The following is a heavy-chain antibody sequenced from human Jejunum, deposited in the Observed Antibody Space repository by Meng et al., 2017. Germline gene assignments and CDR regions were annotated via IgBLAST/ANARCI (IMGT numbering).Heavy chain of an antibody. CDR1: GGSLSSGGYY. Sequence: QVQLQESGPGLVKPSQTLSLTCTVSGGSLSSGGYYWNWIRQRAGRGLEWIGYIYYTGRTDYNPFLRSRVTRSRDTSKNQFSLKVTSVTAADTAMYYCVARDGYNSPALGYWGQGNLVTVSS. CDR2: IYYTGRT. CDR3: VARDGYNSPALGY. J-gene: IGHJ4*02. D-gene: IGHD5-24*01. V-gene: IGHV4-31*03.